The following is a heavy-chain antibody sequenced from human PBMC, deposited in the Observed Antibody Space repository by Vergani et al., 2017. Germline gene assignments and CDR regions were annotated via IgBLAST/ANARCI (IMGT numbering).Heavy chain of an antibody. CDR1: GGTFSSYA. V-gene: IGHV1-69*17. CDR2: IIPIFGIA. D-gene: IGHD3-22*01. Sequence: QVQLVQSGAEVKKPGSSVKVSCKASGGTFSSYAISWVRQAPGQGLAWMGGIIPIFGIANYAQEFQGRVTITADKSTSTAYMELSSLSSEETAVYYCAGLPQGYDSSGYYQTKKDDWGQGTLVTVSS. J-gene: IGHJ4*02. CDR3: AGLPQGYDSSGYYQTKKDD.